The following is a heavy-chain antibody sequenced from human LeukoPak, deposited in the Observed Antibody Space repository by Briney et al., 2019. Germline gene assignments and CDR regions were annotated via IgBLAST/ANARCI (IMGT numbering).Heavy chain of an antibody. V-gene: IGHV3-53*01. CDR3: ARYDGGSGPFDY. CDR2: LYSGGNT. D-gene: IGHD3-10*01. CDR1: GFTFKDAW. J-gene: IGHJ4*02. Sequence: GGSLRLSCAASGFTFKDAWMSWVRQAPGKGLEWVSVLYSGGNTYYADSVKGRFTISRDNSKNTLYLQMNSLRAEDTAVYYCARYDGGSGPFDYWGQGTLVTVSS.